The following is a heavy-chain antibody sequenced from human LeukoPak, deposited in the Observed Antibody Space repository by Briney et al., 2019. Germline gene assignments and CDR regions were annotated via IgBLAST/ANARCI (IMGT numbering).Heavy chain of an antibody. CDR2: VNAGNGNT. CDR1: GYTFTSYA. V-gene: IGHV1-3*01. D-gene: IGHD1-26*01. J-gene: IGHJ4*02. CDR3: ARGGSYVDY. Sequence: ASVKVSCKASGYTFTSYAMHWVRQAPGQRLEWMGWVNAGNGNTKCSQKFQGRVTITRDTSASTAYMELSSLRSEDTAVYYCARGGSYVDYWGQGTLVTVSS.